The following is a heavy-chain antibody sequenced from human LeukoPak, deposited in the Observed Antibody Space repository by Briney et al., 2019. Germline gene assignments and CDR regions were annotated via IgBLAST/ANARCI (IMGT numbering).Heavy chain of an antibody. V-gene: IGHV3-33*01. CDR2: IWYDGSNR. CDR3: VRRGAGDTFDI. Sequence: GGSLRLSCATSGFFFNTYDMHWVRQAPGKGLEWVAVIWYDGSNREYVDSVKGRFTISRDNSKNTLYLQLNRLRAEDTAVYYCVRRGAGDTFDIWGQGTMVTVSS. CDR1: GFFFNTYD. J-gene: IGHJ3*02. D-gene: IGHD6-13*01.